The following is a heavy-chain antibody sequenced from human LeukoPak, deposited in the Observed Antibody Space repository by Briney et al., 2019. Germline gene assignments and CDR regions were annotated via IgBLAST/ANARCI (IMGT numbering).Heavy chain of an antibody. D-gene: IGHD5-24*01. CDR1: GFTFSDYY. Sequence: GGSLRLSCAASGFTFSDYYMSWIRQAPGKGLEWVSYISSSGSTIYYADSVKGRFTISRDNAKNSLYLQMNSLRAEDTAVYYCGRGDEYYYYYYMDVWGKGTTVTVSS. CDR2: ISSSGSTI. J-gene: IGHJ6*03. CDR3: GRGDEYYYYYYMDV. V-gene: IGHV3-11*04.